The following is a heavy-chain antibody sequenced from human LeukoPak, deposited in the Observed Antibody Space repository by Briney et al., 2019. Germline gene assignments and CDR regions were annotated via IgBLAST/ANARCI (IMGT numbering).Heavy chain of an antibody. J-gene: IGHJ4*02. CDR1: GFSFTDSY. V-gene: IGHV3-11*01. CDR3: ARDPDYGDPY. D-gene: IGHD4/OR15-4a*01. CDR2: ITSSGATT. Sequence: GGSLRLSCSASGFSFTDSYMNWFRLSPEKGLEWIAYITSSGATTEYADSAKGRFTISRVNAKNSLYLQMNSLRPDDTAVYYCARDPDYGDPYWGQGTLVTVSS.